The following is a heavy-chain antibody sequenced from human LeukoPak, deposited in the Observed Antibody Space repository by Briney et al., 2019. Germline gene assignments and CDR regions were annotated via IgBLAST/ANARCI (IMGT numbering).Heavy chain of an antibody. J-gene: IGHJ4*02. V-gene: IGHV3-23*01. CDR3: AKSGYNRFDY. D-gene: IGHD5-24*01. CDR2: ISGSGSGGST. Sequence: GGSLRLSCAASGFTFTTYWMSWVRQAPGKGLEWVPSISGSGSGGSTYYADSVKGRFTISRDNSKNTLYLQMNSLIAEDTAVYYCAKSGYNRFDYWGQGTRVTVSS. CDR1: GFTFTTYW.